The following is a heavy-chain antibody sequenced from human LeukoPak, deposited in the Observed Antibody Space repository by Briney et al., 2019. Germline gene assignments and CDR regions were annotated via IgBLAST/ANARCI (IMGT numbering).Heavy chain of an antibody. J-gene: IGHJ4*02. CDR2: INSDGSST. CDR3: ARVIPYQLLSWGIDY. V-gene: IGHV3-74*01. CDR1: GFTFSSYW. D-gene: IGHD2-2*01. Sequence: PGRSLRLSCAASGFTFSSYWMHWVRQAPGKGLVWVSRINSDGSSTSYADSVKGRFTISRDNAKNTLYLQMNSLRAEDTAVYYCARVIPYQLLSWGIDYWGQGTLVTVSS.